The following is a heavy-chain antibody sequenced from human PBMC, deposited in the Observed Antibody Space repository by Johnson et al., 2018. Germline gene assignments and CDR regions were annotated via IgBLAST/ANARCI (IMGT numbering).Heavy chain of an antibody. Sequence: QVQLVQSGGGVAQPGRSLRPSCAASGFTFNNYGMHWVRQTPGKGLEWVAVISYDGSVKYYADSVKGRFTIARDSSKNTLYLQMNSLRAEDTAVYYCAKDKRLGDFPYYYYYMDVWGKGTTVTVSS. J-gene: IGHJ6*03. CDR2: ISYDGSVK. V-gene: IGHV3-30*18. CDR3: AKDKRLGDFPYYYYYMDV. CDR1: GFTFNNYG. D-gene: IGHD3-16*01.